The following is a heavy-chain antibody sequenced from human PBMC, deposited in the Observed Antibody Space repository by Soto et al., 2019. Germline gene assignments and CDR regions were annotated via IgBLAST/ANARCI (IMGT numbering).Heavy chain of an antibody. V-gene: IGHV4-38-2*02. D-gene: IGHD5-12*01. CDR1: GDSISSGYY. J-gene: IGHJ4*02. Sequence: PSETLSLTCTVSGDSISSGYYWAWIRQPPGKGLEWIASIYHTGTTYYNPSLKSRVTISVDTSKNQFSVKLTSVTAADTAVYYCAARYSGYDWDYFDYWGQGTLVTVSS. CDR2: IYHTGTT. CDR3: AARYSGYDWDYFDY.